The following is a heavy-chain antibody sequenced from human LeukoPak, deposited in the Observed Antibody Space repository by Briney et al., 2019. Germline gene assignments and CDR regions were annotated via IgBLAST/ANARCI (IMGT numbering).Heavy chain of an antibody. D-gene: IGHD1-26*01. CDR3: AKGLIVGATTDFDY. Sequence: GGSLRLSCAASGFTFSSYGMHWVRQGPGKGLEWVAFIRYDGSYKYYADSVKGRFTISRDNSKNTLYLQMNSLRAEDTAVYYCAKGLIVGATTDFDYWGQGTLVTVSS. V-gene: IGHV3-30*02. CDR1: GFTFSSYG. CDR2: IRYDGSYK. J-gene: IGHJ4*02.